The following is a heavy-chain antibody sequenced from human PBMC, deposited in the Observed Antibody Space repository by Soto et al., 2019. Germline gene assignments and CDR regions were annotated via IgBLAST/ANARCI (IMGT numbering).Heavy chain of an antibody. CDR3: AKDQRFWEWFLDY. D-gene: IGHD3-3*01. CDR2: ISYDGSNK. Sequence: QVQLVESGGGVVQPGRSLRLSCAASGFTFSSYGMHWVRQAPGKGLEWVAVISYDGSNKYYADSVKGRFTISRDNYKNTLYLQMNSLRAEDTAVYYCAKDQRFWEWFLDYWGQGTLVTVSS. J-gene: IGHJ4*02. V-gene: IGHV3-30*18. CDR1: GFTFSSYG.